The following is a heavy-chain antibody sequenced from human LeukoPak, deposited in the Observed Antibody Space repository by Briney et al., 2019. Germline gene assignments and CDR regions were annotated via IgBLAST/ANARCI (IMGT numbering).Heavy chain of an antibody. J-gene: IGHJ2*01. CDR2: ISSPGSTT. CDR3: ASGIQPRLSWFFDL. D-gene: IGHD5-18*01. CDR1: GFRFSDYY. Sequence: GGSLRLSCTASGFRFSDYYMSWIRQAPGKGLEWFSYISSPGSTTYYADSVKGRFTISRDNAKNSLSLQMNSLRADDTAVYYCASGIQPRLSWFFDLWGRGTLVTVSS. V-gene: IGHV3-11*01.